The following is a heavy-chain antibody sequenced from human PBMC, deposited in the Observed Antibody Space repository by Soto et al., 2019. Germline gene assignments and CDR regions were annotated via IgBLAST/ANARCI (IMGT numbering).Heavy chain of an antibody. V-gene: IGHV4-59*01. CDR1: GASMSDYY. CDR3: SRSGHTFAGVV. D-gene: IGHD3-16*01. J-gene: IGHJ4*02. Sequence: QVQLQESGPGLVKPSETRSLTCTVSGASMSDYYGGWIRQPPGKGLDHIGYLHSSGIANYKPSLKSRVTISMDRSKNQFSLKLTSVIAADTAIYYCSRSGHTFAGVVWGQGILVTVS. CDR2: LHSSGIA.